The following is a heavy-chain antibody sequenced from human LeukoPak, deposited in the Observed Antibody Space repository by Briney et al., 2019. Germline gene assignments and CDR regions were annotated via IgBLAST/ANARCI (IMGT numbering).Heavy chain of an antibody. V-gene: IGHV1-2*02. CDR1: GYTFTGYY. CDR3: ARGIAAAGTSNY. Sequence: ASVKVSCKASGYTFTGYYMHWVRPAPGQGLEWMGWINPNSGGTNYAQKFQGRVTMTRDTSISTAYMELSRLRSDDTAVYYCARGIAAAGTSNYWGQGTLVTVSS. CDR2: INPNSGGT. J-gene: IGHJ4*02. D-gene: IGHD6-13*01.